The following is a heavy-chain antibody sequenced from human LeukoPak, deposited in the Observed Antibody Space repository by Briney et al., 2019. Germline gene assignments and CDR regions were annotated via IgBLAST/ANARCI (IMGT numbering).Heavy chain of an antibody. Sequence: GGSLRLSCAASGFTFSSYSMNWVRQAPGKGLEWVSSISSSSSYIYYADSVKGRFTISRDNAKNSLYLQMNSLRAEDTAVYYCARDLQYGDYEFYYYGMDVWGQGTTVTVSS. V-gene: IGHV3-21*01. D-gene: IGHD4-17*01. CDR1: GFTFSSYS. J-gene: IGHJ6*02. CDR2: ISSSSSYI. CDR3: ARDLQYGDYEFYYYGMDV.